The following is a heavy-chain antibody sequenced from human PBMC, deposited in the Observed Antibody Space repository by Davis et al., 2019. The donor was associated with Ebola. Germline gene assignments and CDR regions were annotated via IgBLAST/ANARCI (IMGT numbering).Heavy chain of an antibody. J-gene: IGHJ3*02. CDR2: INPSGGST. Sequence: ASVKVSCKASGYTFTSYYMHWVRQAPGQGLEWMGIINPSGGSTSYAQKFQGRVTMTRDTSTSTAYMELRSLRSEDTAVYYCAREFHSAFDIWGQGTMVTVSS. V-gene: IGHV1-46*01. CDR3: AREFHSAFDI. CDR1: GYTFTSYY. D-gene: IGHD2-21*01.